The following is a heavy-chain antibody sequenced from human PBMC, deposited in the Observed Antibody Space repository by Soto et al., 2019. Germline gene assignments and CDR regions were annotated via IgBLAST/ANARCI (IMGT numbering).Heavy chain of an antibody. CDR2: IDTSDSYT. Sequence: GESLKISCKGSGYSFTSYWISWVRQMPGKGLEWMGRIDTSDSYTNYSPSFQGRVTISADKSISTAYLQWSSLKASDTAMYYCARHHSDDYYYGMDVWGQGTTVTVSS. D-gene: IGHD2-21*01. CDR1: GYSFTSYW. CDR3: ARHHSDDYYYGMDV. J-gene: IGHJ6*02. V-gene: IGHV5-10-1*01.